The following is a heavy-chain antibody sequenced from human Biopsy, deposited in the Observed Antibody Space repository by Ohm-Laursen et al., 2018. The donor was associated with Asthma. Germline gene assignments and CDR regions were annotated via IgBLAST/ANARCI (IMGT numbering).Heavy chain of an antibody. J-gene: IGHJ4*02. CDR1: GGTFSSNS. Sequence: SVKVSCKASGGTFSSNSINWVQQAPGQGLEWMGWISPFTGDTHFGQKFQGRVTMTTDTSTDTAYMELRSLRSDDTAVYYCARHPYNFGGFDYWGQGSLVLVSS. CDR3: ARHPYNFGGFDY. V-gene: IGHV1-18*04. CDR2: ISPFTGDT. D-gene: IGHD5-24*01.